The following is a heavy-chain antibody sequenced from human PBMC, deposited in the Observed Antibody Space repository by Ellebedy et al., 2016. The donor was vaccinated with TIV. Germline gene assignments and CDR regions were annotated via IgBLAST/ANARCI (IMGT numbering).Heavy chain of an antibody. CDR3: ARGWGPVPAAIRYYYMDV. Sequence: SETLSLXCTVSGGSISSYYWSWIRQPAGKGLEWIGRIYTSGSTNYNPSLKSRVTMSVDTSKNQFSLKLSSVTAADTAVYYCARGWGPVPAAIRYYYMDVWGKGTTVTVSS. CDR1: GGSISSYY. D-gene: IGHD2-2*01. J-gene: IGHJ6*03. V-gene: IGHV4-4*07. CDR2: IYTSGST.